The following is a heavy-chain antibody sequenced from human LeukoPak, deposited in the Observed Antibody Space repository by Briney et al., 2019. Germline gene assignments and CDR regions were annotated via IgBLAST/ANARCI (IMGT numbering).Heavy chain of an antibody. CDR3: ARDRPMVVVVPAAIRALDAFDI. V-gene: IGHV1-69*04. D-gene: IGHD2-2*02. Sequence: SVKVACKASGGTFSSYAISWVRQAPGQGLEWMGRIIPILGIANYAQKFQGRVTITADKSTSTAYMELSSLRSDDTAVYYCARDRPMVVVVPAAIRALDAFDIWGQGTMVTVSS. CDR1: GGTFSSYA. CDR2: IIPILGIA. J-gene: IGHJ3*02.